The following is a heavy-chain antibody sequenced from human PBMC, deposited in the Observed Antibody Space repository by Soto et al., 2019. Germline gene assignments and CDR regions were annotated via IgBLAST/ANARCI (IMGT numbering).Heavy chain of an antibody. CDR3: ARVSSPVSNLDY. CDR1: GGSISSGGYY. Sequence: SETLSLTCTVSGGSISSGGYYWSWIRQHPGKGLEWIGYIYYSGSTYYNPSLKSRVTISVDTSKNQFSLKLSSVTAADTAVYYCARVSSPVSNLDYWGQGTLVTVSS. V-gene: IGHV4-31*03. CDR2: IYYSGST. J-gene: IGHJ4*02.